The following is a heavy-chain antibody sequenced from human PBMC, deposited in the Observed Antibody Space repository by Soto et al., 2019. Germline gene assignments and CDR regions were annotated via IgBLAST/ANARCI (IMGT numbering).Heavy chain of an antibody. CDR1: GGTFSSDA. CDR2: IIPIFGTA. J-gene: IGHJ5*02. D-gene: IGHD2-15*01. CDR3: ARAHLKSDIVVVVAATPNWFDP. Sequence: QVQLVQSGAEVKKPGSSVKVSCKASGGTFSSDAISWVRQAPGQGLEWMGGIIPIFGTANYAQKFQGRVTITADESTSTAYMELSSLRSEDTAVYYCARAHLKSDIVVVVAATPNWFDPWGQGTLVTVSS. V-gene: IGHV1-69*12.